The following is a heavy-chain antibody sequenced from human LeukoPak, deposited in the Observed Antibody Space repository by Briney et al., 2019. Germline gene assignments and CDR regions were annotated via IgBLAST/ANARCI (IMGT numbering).Heavy chain of an antibody. CDR3: ARRLYHYDSSGSLPHAFDI. CDR2: IYYSGST. J-gene: IGHJ3*02. V-gene: IGHV4-59*08. CDR1: GGSISSYY. Sequence: SETLSLTCTVSGGSISSYYWSWIRQPPGKGLEWIGYIYYSGSTNYNPSLKSRVTISVDTSKNQFSLKLSFVTAADTAVYYCARRLYHYDSSGSLPHAFDIWGQGTMVTVSS. D-gene: IGHD3-22*01.